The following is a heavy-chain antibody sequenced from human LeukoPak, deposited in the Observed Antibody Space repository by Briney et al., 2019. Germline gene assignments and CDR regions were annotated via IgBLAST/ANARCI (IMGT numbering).Heavy chain of an antibody. CDR1: GYTSTSYG. CDR2: ISAYNGNT. V-gene: IGHV1-18*01. J-gene: IGHJ4*02. D-gene: IGHD2-8*01. Sequence: ASVKVSCKASGYTSTSYGISWVRQAPGQGLEWMGWISAYNGNTNYAQKLQGRVTMTTDTSTSTAYMELRSLRSDDTAVYYCARGVYCTNGVCPFDYWGQGTLVTVSS. CDR3: ARGVYCTNGVCPFDY.